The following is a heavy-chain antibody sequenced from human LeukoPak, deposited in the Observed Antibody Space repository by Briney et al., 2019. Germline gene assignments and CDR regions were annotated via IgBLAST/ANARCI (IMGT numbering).Heavy chain of an antibody. CDR1: GVSISSYY. V-gene: IGHV4-59*01. CDR2: IYFSGST. J-gene: IGHJ5*02. CDR3: ARMYSSSSWFDP. D-gene: IGHD6-13*01. Sequence: SETLSLTCTVSGVSISSYYWSWIRQPPGKGLKWIGYIYFSGSTNYNPTLKRRVTISVDTSKNQFSLKLSSVTAADTAVYYCARMYSSSSWFDPWGQGTLVTASS.